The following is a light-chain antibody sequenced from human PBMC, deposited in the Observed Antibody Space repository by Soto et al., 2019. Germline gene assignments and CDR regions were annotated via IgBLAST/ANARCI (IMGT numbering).Light chain of an antibody. CDR1: QSINSY. CDR3: QHRKNWPPGAA. J-gene: IGKJ4*01. Sequence: EIVLTQFPATLSLSPGERATLSCRASQSINSYLAWYQQKPGQAPRLLIYDASNRAAGIPARFSGSGYGADFTLTISSLEPEDFAVYYCQHRKNWPPGAAFGGGTKVEIK. V-gene: IGKV3-11*01. CDR2: DAS.